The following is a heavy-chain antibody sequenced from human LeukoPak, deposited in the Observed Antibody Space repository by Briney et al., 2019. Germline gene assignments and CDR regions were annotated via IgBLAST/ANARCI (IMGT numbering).Heavy chain of an antibody. J-gene: IGHJ3*02. Sequence: GGSLRLSCTSSGFTFEDYALTWLRQAPGKGLEWLGFIRTKFYGGTADYAASVKDRFTISRDDYKNIAYLQMDGLESEDTALYYCARVGRDRGFDIWGQGTAVTVSS. D-gene: IGHD3-10*01. CDR1: GFTFEDYA. CDR2: IRTKFYGGTA. V-gene: IGHV3-49*03. CDR3: ARVGRDRGFDI.